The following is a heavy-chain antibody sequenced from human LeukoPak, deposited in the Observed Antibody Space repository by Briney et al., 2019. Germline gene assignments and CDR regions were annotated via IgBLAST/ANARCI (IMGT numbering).Heavy chain of an antibody. CDR3: ARINAQSHNFWSGYPHGWFDP. CDR1: GFTFSGYW. J-gene: IGHJ5*02. D-gene: IGHD3-3*01. Sequence: SGGSLRLSCAASGFTFSGYWITWVRQAPGKGLEWVANIKHDGGERYYVDSVKGRFTISRDNAKNSLYLQMNSVRAEDTAVYYCARINAQSHNFWSGYPHGWFDPWGQGTLVTVSS. V-gene: IGHV3-7*01. CDR2: IKHDGGER.